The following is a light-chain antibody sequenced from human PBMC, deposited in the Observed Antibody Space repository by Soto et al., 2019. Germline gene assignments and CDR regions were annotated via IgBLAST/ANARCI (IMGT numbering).Light chain of an antibody. CDR2: DSS. CDR3: QERADCHIN. V-gene: IGKV3-11*01. J-gene: IGKJ3*01. CDR1: QNVGNY. Sequence: EIVLTQSPDTLSLFPGERATLSCRASQNVGNYLAWYQEKPGQAPRLLISDSSNSATGIPARFSGSGSGTDLTLTITGLEPDDFELYFCQERADCHINFGTGTTVDI.